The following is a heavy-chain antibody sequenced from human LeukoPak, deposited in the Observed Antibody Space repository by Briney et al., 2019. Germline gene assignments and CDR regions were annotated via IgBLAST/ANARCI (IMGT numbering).Heavy chain of an antibody. CDR1: GFTFSSYW. CDR2: INTDGYST. D-gene: IGHD1-14*01. V-gene: IGHV3-74*01. J-gene: IGHJ5*02. CDR3: ARERYSNWFDP. Sequence: GGSLRLSCAASGFTFSSYWMHWVRQAPGKGLVWVSRINTDGYSTHYADSVKGRFTISRDNAKNSLYLQMNSLRAEDTAVYYCARERYSNWFDPWGQGTLVTVSS.